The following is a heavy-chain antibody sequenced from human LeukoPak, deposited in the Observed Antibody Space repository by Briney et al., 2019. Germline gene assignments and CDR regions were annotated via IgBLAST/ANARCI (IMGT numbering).Heavy chain of an antibody. CDR1: GGSISSGSYY. Sequence: PSETLSLTCTVSGGSISSGSYYWSWIRQPAGKGLEWIGRVYTSGSTNYNPSLKSRVTISVDTSKNQFSLKLSSVTAADTAVYYCARGQYTYYYDSSAKRDAFDIWGQGTMVTVSS. CDR3: ARGQYTYYYDSSAKRDAFDI. D-gene: IGHD3-22*01. J-gene: IGHJ3*02. V-gene: IGHV4-61*02. CDR2: VYTSGST.